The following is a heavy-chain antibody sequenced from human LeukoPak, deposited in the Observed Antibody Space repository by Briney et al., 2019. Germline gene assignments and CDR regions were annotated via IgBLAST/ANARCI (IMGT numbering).Heavy chain of an antibody. Sequence: GGSLRLSCAASGFTFSNYALSWVRQAPGKGLEWVSDISGSGGSTYYADSVKGRFTISRDNSKNTMYLQMNSLRAEDTAVYYCAKDHLEYSKPFDYWGQGTLVTVSS. V-gene: IGHV3-23*01. J-gene: IGHJ4*02. CDR2: ISGSGGST. D-gene: IGHD6-6*01. CDR1: GFTFSNYA. CDR3: AKDHLEYSKPFDY.